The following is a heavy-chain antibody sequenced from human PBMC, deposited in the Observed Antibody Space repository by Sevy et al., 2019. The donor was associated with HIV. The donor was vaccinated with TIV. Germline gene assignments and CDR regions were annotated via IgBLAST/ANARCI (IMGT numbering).Heavy chain of an antibody. J-gene: IGHJ1*01. CDR1: GYTFTKYG. CDR2: ISRYNT. D-gene: IGHD1-26*01. V-gene: IGHV1-18*01. Sequence: ASVKVSCKASGYTFTKYGITWVRQAPGQGLEWMGWISRYNTNYAQNLQGRVTMTTDTSTSTVYMELRGLRSDDTAVYYCARAPSGSQGPGQYFQHWGQGTLVTVSS. CDR3: ARAPSGSQGPGQYFQH.